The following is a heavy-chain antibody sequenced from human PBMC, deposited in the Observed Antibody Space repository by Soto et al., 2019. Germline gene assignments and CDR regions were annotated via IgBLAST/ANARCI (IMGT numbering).Heavy chain of an antibody. Sequence: TSETLSLTCTVSGRSISSDYWNWIRQPPGKGLEWIGYIHSGSTTYSASLRSRVTISVDTSKNQFSLKLSSVTAADTAVYFCARHDGSRSTDYWGQGTLVTVSS. V-gene: IGHV4-59*08. J-gene: IGHJ4*02. CDR3: ARHDGSRSTDY. CDR1: GRSISSDY. CDR2: IHSGST. D-gene: IGHD3-10*01.